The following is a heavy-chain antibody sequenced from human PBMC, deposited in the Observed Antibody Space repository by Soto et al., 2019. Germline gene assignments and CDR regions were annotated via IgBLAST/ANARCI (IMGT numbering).Heavy chain of an antibody. CDR2: ISAYNGNT. V-gene: IGHV1-18*01. D-gene: IGHD3-22*01. Sequence: QVQLVQSGAEVKKPGASVKVSCKASGYTFTSYGISWVRQAPGQGLEWMGWISAYNGNTNYAQKLQGRVTMTTDTSTSTAYMELRSLRSDDTAVYYCARDQYYYDSRGYPWAFDIWGQGTMVTVSS. J-gene: IGHJ3*02. CDR3: ARDQYYYDSRGYPWAFDI. CDR1: GYTFTSYG.